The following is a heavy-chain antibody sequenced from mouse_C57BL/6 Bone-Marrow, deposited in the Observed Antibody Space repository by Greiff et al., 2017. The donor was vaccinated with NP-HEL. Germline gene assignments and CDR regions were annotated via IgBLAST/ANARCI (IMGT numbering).Heavy chain of an antibody. CDR3: ARSWLLQGYYFDY. V-gene: IGHV2-2*01. CDR1: GFSLTSYG. CDR2: IWSGGST. D-gene: IGHD2-3*01. Sequence: QVQLKQSGPGLVQPSQSLSITCTVSGFSLTSYGVHWVRQSPGKGLEWLGVIWSGGSTDYNAAFISRLSTSKDNSKCQVFFKMNSLQADDTAIYYCARSWLLQGYYFDYWGQGTTLTVSS. J-gene: IGHJ2*01.